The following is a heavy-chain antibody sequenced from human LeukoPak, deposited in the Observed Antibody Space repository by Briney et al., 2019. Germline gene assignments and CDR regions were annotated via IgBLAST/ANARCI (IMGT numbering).Heavy chain of an antibody. Sequence: PSETLSLTCTVSGGSISSSSYYWGWIRQPPGKGLEWIGSIYYSGSTYYNPSLKSRVTISVDTSKNQFPLKLSSVTAADTAVYYCARHRRGYSGYDFLYFDYWGQGTLVTVSS. CDR1: GGSISSSSYY. J-gene: IGHJ4*02. CDR2: IYYSGST. CDR3: ARHRRGYSGYDFLYFDY. V-gene: IGHV4-39*01. D-gene: IGHD5-12*01.